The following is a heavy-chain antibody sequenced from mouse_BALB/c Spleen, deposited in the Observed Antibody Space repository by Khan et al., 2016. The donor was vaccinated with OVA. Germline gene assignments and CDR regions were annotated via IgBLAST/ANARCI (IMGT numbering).Heavy chain of an antibody. CDR2: INYSGST. J-gene: IGHJ3*01. CDR1: GYSITSDYA. Sequence: EVQLQESGPGLVKPSQSLSLTCTVTGYSITSDYAWNWIRQFPGNRLEWMGYINYSGSTSKTPSLKSRMSISPDTSKNQIFLQWTSGTTEYTATYYCGRGRSYWGQGTLVTVSA. V-gene: IGHV3-2*02. CDR3: GRGRSY.